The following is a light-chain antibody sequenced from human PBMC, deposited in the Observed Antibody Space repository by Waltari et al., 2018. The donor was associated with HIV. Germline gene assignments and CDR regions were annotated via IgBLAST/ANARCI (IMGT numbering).Light chain of an antibody. V-gene: IGKV3-15*01. Sequence: ATVSVSPGGRATLSCRASQSVGSYLAWYQQKPGQAPRLLIYGASTRATGIPTRFSGSGSGTEFTLTISSLKSEDFAVYYCHQYNKWPRGTFGGGTKVEV. CDR1: QSVGSY. CDR2: GAS. J-gene: IGKJ4*01. CDR3: HQYNKWPRGT.